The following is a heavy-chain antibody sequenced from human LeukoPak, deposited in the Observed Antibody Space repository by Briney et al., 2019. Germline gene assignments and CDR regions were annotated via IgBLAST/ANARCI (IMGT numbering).Heavy chain of an antibody. D-gene: IGHD3-22*01. V-gene: IGHV3-74*01. Sequence: GGSLRLSCAASGITFSNAWMTWVRQAPGKGLVWVPRINSDGSSTSYADSVKGRFTISRDNAKNTLYLQMNSLRAEDTAVYYCARASLHYYDSSGYLDWGQGTLVTVSS. CDR3: ARASLHYYDSSGYLD. J-gene: IGHJ4*02. CDR2: INSDGSST. CDR1: GITFSNAW.